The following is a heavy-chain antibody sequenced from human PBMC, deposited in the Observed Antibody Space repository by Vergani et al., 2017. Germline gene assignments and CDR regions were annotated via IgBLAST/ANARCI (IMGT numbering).Heavy chain of an antibody. CDR2: IRYDGSNP. CDR3: AKKGGSLYYYGVDV. CDR1: GYTFGHFD. V-gene: IGHV3-30*02. D-gene: IGHD1-26*01. J-gene: IGHJ6*02. Sequence: QAQLLQSGGGVVQPGGSLRLSCIGSGYTFGHFDMHWVRQAPGKGLAWVAFIRYDGSNPQYIDSVKGRFTISRDNSKDTLFLQMNGLRPDDTGTYFCAKKGGSLYYYGVDVWGQGTTITVSS.